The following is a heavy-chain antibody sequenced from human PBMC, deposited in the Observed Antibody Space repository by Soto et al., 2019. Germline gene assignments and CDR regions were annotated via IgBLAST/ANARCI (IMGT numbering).Heavy chain of an antibody. CDR3: ARERKFDFWRKGLDV. J-gene: IGHJ6*02. CDR2: MDPNSGST. Sequence: QAQWVQSGAEVRKPGASVKVSCKASGYTFTTYDINWVRQAPGQGLEWLGCMDPNSGSTGYAQNFQGRITMTRNISRDTAHMELSSLQSEDTAVYYCARERKFDFWRKGLDVWGQGTTVTVSS. V-gene: IGHV1-8*01. D-gene: IGHD3-3*01. CDR1: GYTFTTYD.